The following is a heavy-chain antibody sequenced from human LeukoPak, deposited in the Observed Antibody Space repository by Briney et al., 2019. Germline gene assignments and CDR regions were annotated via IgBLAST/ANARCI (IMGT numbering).Heavy chain of an antibody. D-gene: IGHD3-3*01. CDR3: ARHGTSGYDFWSGYFFGANWFDP. CDR1: GGSISSYY. Sequence: SETLSLTCTVSGGSISSYYWSWIRQPPGKGLEWIGYIYYGGSTNYNPSLKSRVTISVDTSKNQFSLKLSSVTAADTAVYYCARHGTSGYDFWSGYFFGANWFDPWGQGTLVTVSS. CDR2: IYYGGST. J-gene: IGHJ5*02. V-gene: IGHV4-59*08.